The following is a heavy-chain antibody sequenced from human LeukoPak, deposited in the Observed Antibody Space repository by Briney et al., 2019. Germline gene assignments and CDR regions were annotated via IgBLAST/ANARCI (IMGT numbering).Heavy chain of an antibody. Sequence: GGSLRLPCAVSGFTSGLTFSDYEMNWVRQAPGKGLEWVSYISSSGSTKYYADSVKGRFTISRDNAKNSLYLQMNSLRAEDTAVYYCTTITVAAAFNDWGRAGLVSVCS. CDR3: TTITVAAAFND. CDR1: GFTSGLTFSDYE. D-gene: IGHD6-19*01. J-gene: IGHJ4*02. CDR2: ISSSGSTK. V-gene: IGHV3-48*03.